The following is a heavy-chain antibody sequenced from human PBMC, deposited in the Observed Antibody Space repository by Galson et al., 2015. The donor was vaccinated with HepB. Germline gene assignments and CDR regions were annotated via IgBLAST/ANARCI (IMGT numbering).Heavy chain of an antibody. CDR2: ISYDGSNK. V-gene: IGHV3-30*03. CDR1: GFTFSSYG. Sequence: SLRLSCAASGFTFSSYGMHWVRQAPGKGLEWVAVISYDGSNKYYADSVKGRFTISRDNSKNTLYLQMSSLRAEDTAVYYCVRGAYDYVWGSYRYCFDYWGQGTLVTVSS. J-gene: IGHJ4*02. CDR3: VRGAYDYVWGSYRYCFDY. D-gene: IGHD3-16*02.